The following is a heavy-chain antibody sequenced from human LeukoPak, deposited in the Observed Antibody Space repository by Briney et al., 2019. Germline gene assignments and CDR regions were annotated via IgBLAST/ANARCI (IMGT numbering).Heavy chain of an antibody. CDR3: ARGLLQDYRRSNYYDSSGPYFDY. J-gene: IGHJ4*02. CDR1: GGSFSGYY. CDR2: INHSGST. Sequence: SETLSLTCAVYGGSFSGYYWSWIRQPPGKGLEWIGEINHSGSTNYNPSLKSRVTISVDTSKNQFSLKLSSVTAADTAVYYYARGLLQDYRRSNYYDSSGPYFDYWGQGTLVTVSS. D-gene: IGHD3-22*01. V-gene: IGHV4-34*01.